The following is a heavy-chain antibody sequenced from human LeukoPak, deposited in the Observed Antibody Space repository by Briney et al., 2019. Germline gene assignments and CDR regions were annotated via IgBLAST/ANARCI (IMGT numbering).Heavy chain of an antibody. CDR1: GYTFTSYA. Sequence: ASVKVSCKASGYTFTSYAMHWVRQAPGQRLEWMGWINAGNGNTKYSQKFQGRVTITRDTSASTAYMELSSLRSEDTAVYYCARDMGPRALVGAYGMDVWGQGTTVTVSS. D-gene: IGHD1-26*01. J-gene: IGHJ6*02. V-gene: IGHV1-3*01. CDR2: INAGNGNT. CDR3: ARDMGPRALVGAYGMDV.